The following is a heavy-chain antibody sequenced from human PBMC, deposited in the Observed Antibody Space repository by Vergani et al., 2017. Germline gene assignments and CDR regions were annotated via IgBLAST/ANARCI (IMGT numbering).Heavy chain of an antibody. CDR1: GFTFSSYA. CDR3: AKDQGVDIVVVVGAGPTYFDL. Sequence: EVQLLESGGGLVQPGGSLRLSCAASGFTFSSYAMSWVRQAPGKGLEWVSGISGSGGNTYNADSVKGRFTISRDHSKNTLYLQMHSLRAEDTAVYYCAKDQGVDIVVVVGAGPTYFDLWGRGTLVTVSS. J-gene: IGHJ2*01. V-gene: IGHV3-23*01. D-gene: IGHD2-15*01. CDR2: ISGSGGNT.